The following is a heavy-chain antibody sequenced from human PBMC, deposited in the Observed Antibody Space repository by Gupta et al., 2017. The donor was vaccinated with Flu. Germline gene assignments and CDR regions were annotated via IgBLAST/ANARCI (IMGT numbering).Heavy chain of an antibody. CDR3: ARDYYERGEGHNWYFDL. CDR1: GGSISRGSYY. CDR2: IYTSGST. D-gene: IGHD3-22*01. Sequence: QVQLQESGPGLVKPSQALSLTCTVSGGSISRGSYYWSWIRQPAGKGLEWIGRIYTSGSTNYNPSLKSRVTISVDTSKNQFSLKLSSVTAADTAVYYCARDYYERGEGHNWYFDLWGRGTLVTVSS. J-gene: IGHJ2*01. V-gene: IGHV4-61*02.